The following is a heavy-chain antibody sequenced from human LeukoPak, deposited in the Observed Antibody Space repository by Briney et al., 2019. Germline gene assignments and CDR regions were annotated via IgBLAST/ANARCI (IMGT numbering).Heavy chain of an antibody. CDR3: ARSGGTMVRGVIEFAHYYGMDV. J-gene: IGHJ6*02. V-gene: IGHV6-1*01. CDR1: GDSVSSNSAA. Sequence: SQTLSLTCVISGDSVSSNSAAWNWIRQSPSRGLEWLGRTYYRSKWYNDYAVSVKSRITINPDTSKNQFSLQLNSVTPEDTAVYYCARSGGTMVRGVIEFAHYYGMDVWGQGTTVTVSS. D-gene: IGHD3-10*01. CDR2: TYYRSKWYN.